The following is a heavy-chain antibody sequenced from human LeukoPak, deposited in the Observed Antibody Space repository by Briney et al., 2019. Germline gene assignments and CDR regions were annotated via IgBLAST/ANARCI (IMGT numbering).Heavy chain of an antibody. D-gene: IGHD3-22*01. CDR3: ARAGVWDYSDTSGYHNGAFDI. CDR1: GYTFTDYY. CDR2: INPTSGGT. V-gene: IGHV1-2*02. Sequence: ASVKVSCKASGYTFTDYYMHWVRQAPGQGLEWMGWINPTSGGTNFAQKFQGRVTMTSDTSISTAYMELSRLRSGDTALYYCARAGVWDYSDTSGYHNGAFDIWGQGTMVTVSS. J-gene: IGHJ3*02.